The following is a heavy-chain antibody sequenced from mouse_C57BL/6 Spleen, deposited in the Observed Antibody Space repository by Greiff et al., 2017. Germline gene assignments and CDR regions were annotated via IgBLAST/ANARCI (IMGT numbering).Heavy chain of an antibody. V-gene: IGHV1-76*01. J-gene: IGHJ3*01. CDR3: AKEYYGSIFAY. D-gene: IGHD1-1*01. Sequence: VQLQQSGAELVRPGASVKLSCKASGYTFTDYYINWVKQRPGQGLEWIARIYPGGGNTYYNEKFKGKATLTAEKSSSTAYMQLSSLTSEDSAVYFWAKEYYGSIFAYWGQGTLVTVSA. CDR1: GYTFTDYY. CDR2: IYPGGGNT.